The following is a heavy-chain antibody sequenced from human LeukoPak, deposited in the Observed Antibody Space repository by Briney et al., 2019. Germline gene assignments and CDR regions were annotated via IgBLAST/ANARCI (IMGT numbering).Heavy chain of an antibody. CDR1: GFTFSSYG. Sequence: GGSLRLSCAASGFTFSSYGMHWVRQAPGKGLEWVAVIWYDGSNKYYADSVKGRFTISRDNAKNSLYLQMNSLRAEDTAVYYCARDYGEMVSAQYYFDYWGQGTLVTVSS. CDR3: ARDYGEMVSAQYYFDY. CDR2: IWYDGSNK. J-gene: IGHJ4*02. V-gene: IGHV3-33*01. D-gene: IGHD5-24*01.